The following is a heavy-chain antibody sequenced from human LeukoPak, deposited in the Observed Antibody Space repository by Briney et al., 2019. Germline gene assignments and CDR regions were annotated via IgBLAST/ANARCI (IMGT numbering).Heavy chain of an antibody. CDR1: GFTFSNYW. CDR3: AREEGGAGLYGFDI. V-gene: IGHV3-21*01. J-gene: IGHJ3*02. CDR2: ISSSSDYI. Sequence: GGSLRLSCAVSGFTFSNYWMHWVRQAPGKGLEWVSSISSSSDYIYYADSLRGRFTISRDNAKNSLYLQMNSLRAEDTAVYYCAREEGGAGLYGFDIWGQGTMVTVSS. D-gene: IGHD1-26*01.